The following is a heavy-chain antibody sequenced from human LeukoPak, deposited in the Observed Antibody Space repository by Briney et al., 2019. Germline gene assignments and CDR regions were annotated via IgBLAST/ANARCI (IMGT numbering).Heavy chain of an antibody. CDR3: ARHRDYYDT. CDR2: IYSSGSA. J-gene: IGHJ4*01. CDR1: GASINNNF. V-gene: IGHV4-59*08. Sequence: PSETLSLICTVSGASINNNFWIWIRQPPGKGLEWIGYIYSSGSAKYNPSLKSRVIISGDTSKNLISLNLTSVTAADTAVYFCARHRDYYDTWGHGTLVTVSS. D-gene: IGHD3-22*01.